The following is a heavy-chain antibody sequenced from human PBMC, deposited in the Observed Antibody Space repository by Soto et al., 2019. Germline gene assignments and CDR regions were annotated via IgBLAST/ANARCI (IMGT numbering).Heavy chain of an antibody. CDR3: ARGRGAAADYFDF. V-gene: IGHV3-11*05. CDR2: ISSSTSHT. CDR1: GFTFSSWW. Sequence: PGGALRLSCGGSGFTFSSWWMTWIRQAPGKGLEWVSYISSSTSHTNYADSVKGRFTISRDNAKNSLFLQMNSLRAEDTAVYYCARGRGAAADYFDFWGQGTLVTVSS. D-gene: IGHD6-13*01. J-gene: IGHJ4*02.